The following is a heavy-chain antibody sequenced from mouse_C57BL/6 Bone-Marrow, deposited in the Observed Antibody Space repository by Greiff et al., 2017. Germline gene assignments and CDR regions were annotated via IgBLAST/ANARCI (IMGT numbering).Heavy chain of an antibody. CDR2: ISNLAYSI. CDR3: ARQEGSSGYDYAMDY. V-gene: IGHV5-15*04. D-gene: IGHD3-2*02. J-gene: IGHJ4*01. CDR1: GFTFSDYG. Sequence: EVKLVESGGGLVQPGGSLKLSCAASGFTFSDYGMAWVRQAPRKGPEWVAFISNLAYSIYYADTVTGRFTISRENAKNTLYLEMSSLRSEDTAMYYCARQEGSSGYDYAMDYWGQGTSVTVSS.